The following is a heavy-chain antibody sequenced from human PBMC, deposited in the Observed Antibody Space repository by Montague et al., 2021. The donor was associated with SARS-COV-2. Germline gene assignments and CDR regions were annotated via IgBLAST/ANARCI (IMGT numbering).Heavy chain of an antibody. CDR3: ARDGDYGGTWYSFLQN. CDR2: TFCRSQWHT. V-gene: IGHV6-1*01. D-gene: IGHD4-17*01. CDR1: GDSVSSDTAA. J-gene: IGHJ1*01. Sequence: CAISGDSVSSDTAAWHWTRQSPSRGLEWLGRTFCRSQWHTDSAASVRSRISFSGDISKNQFSLHLNSVTPEDTAIYYCARDGDYGGTWYSFLQNWGQGTLVIVSS.